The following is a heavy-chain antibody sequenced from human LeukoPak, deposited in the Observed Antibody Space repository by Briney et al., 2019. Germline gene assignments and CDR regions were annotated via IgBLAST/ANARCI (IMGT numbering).Heavy chain of an antibody. CDR3: ARGIGNNYWPLAL. CDR2: ISSSGSTR. Sequence: GGSLRLSCAASRFTFSSYEMNWVRQAPGKGLEWVSYISSSGSTRYCADSVKGRFTISRDNAKNSLYLQMNSLRAEDTAVYYCARGIGNNYWPLALWGRGTLVTVSS. J-gene: IGHJ4*02. CDR1: RFTFSSYE. D-gene: IGHD1-1*01. V-gene: IGHV3-48*03.